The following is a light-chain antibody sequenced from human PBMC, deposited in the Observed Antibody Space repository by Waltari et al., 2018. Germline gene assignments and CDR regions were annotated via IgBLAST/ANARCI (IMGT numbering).Light chain of an antibody. CDR1: QSLAGSY. CDR2: GAS. Sequence: VLTQSPGTLSLSPGERATLSCRASQSLAGSYLAWYQLKPGQAPRLLIYGASSRATGIPDRFSGSGSGTAFTLTISRLEPEDFAVYFCQQYSRSPSSFGQGTKLEIK. CDR3: QQYSRSPSS. V-gene: IGKV3-20*01. J-gene: IGKJ2*03.